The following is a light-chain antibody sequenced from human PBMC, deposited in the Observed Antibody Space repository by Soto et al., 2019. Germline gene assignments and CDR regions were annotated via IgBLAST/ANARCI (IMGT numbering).Light chain of an antibody. CDR3: NSYAGSNKKV. Sequence: QSALTQPPSASGSPGQSVAISCTGTSSDVGAYNYVSWYQQHPGKAPKLMIYEVSKRPSGVPDRFSGSKSGNTASLTVSGRQAEDEADYYCNSYAGSNKKVFGGGTKVTVL. V-gene: IGLV2-8*01. CDR1: SSDVGAYNY. J-gene: IGLJ3*02. CDR2: EVS.